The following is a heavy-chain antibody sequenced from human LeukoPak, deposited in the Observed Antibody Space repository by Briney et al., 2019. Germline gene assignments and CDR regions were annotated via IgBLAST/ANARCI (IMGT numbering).Heavy chain of an antibody. CDR3: ARVNDYSNCVPGPY. D-gene: IGHD4-11*01. CDR2: ISAYNGHT. J-gene: IGHJ4*02. V-gene: IGHV1-18*01. Sequence: ASVKVSCKASGYTFTTYGVSWVRQAPGQGLEWMGWISAYNGHTNYAQNLQGRVTMTTDTSTTTAYMELRSLRSDDTAVYYCARVNDYSNCVPGPYWGQGTLVTVSS. CDR1: GYTFTTYG.